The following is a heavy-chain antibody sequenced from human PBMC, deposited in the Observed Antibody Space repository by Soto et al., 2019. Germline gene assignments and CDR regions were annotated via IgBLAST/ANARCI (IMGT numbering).Heavy chain of an antibody. J-gene: IGHJ5*02. CDR3: ARVREEYCSNSSCRNWFDP. CDR1: GGTFSSYN. Sequence: QVQVVHSGAEVKKPGSSVKVSCTASGGTFSSYNINWVRQAPGQGLEWMGRIIPILGRINYAQNFQGRVTITADKSTSTAYMELRSLRSEDTAVYYCARVREEYCSNSSCRNWFDPWGQGTLVTVSS. V-gene: IGHV1-69*08. D-gene: IGHD2-2*01. CDR2: IIPILGRI.